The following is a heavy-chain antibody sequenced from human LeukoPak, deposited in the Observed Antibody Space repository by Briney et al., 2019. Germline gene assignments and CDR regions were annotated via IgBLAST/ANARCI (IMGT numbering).Heavy chain of an antibody. V-gene: IGHV1-69*05. J-gene: IGHJ6*03. Sequence: SVKVSCKASGGTFSSYAISWVRQAPGQGLEWMGGIIPIFGTANYAQKFQGRVTITTDESTSTAYMELSSLRSEDTAVYYCASSSIAASYYYYYMDVWGKGTTVTVSS. CDR3: ASSSIAASYYYYYMDV. D-gene: IGHD6-6*01. CDR2: IIPIFGTA. CDR1: GGTFSSYA.